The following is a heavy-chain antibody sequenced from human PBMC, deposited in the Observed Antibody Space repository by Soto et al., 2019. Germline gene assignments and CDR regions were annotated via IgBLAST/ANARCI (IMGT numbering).Heavy chain of an antibody. CDR1: GYSFTSYW. J-gene: IGHJ4*02. D-gene: IGHD3-9*01. CDR2: IYPGDSDT. Sequence: PGESLKISCKGSGYSFTSYWIGWVRQMPGKGLEWMGIIYPGDSDTRYSPSFQGQVTISADKSISTAYLQWSSLKASDTAMYYCAMSPYYDILTGYFFDYWGQGTLVTVSS. CDR3: AMSPYYDILTGYFFDY. V-gene: IGHV5-51*01.